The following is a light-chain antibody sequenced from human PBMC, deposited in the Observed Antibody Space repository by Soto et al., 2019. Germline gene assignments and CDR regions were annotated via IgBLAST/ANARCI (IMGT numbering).Light chain of an antibody. V-gene: IGKV3-11*01. J-gene: IGKJ4*01. CDR1: QSVSSY. CDR3: QQRSKWPRT. Sequence: EIVLTQSPATLSFSPGERATLSCRASQSVSSYLAWYQQKPGQAPRLLIYDASNRATGIPARFSGSGSGTDFTLTISSLEPEDFAVYYCQQRSKWPRTFGGGSKV. CDR2: DAS.